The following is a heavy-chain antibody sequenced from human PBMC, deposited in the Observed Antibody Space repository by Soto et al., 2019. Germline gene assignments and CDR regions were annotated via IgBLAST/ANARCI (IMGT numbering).Heavy chain of an antibody. D-gene: IGHD1-1*01. CDR1: GYGFTTYG. Sequence: QVHLVQSGAEVKKPGASVKVSCKGSGYGFTTYGITWVRQAPGQGLEWMAWISAHNGTTNYAQKVKGRVTVPRDTSTSSTNMKKTRIKNNHTAVDYCESRRYSHYRGDEAMVTVSP. V-gene: IGHV1-18*01. CDR2: ISAHNGTT. CDR3: ESRRYSHY. J-gene: IGHJ4*01.